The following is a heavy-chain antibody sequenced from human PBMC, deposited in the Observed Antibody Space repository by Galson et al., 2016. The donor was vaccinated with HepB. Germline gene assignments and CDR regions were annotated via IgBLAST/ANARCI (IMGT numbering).Heavy chain of an antibody. Sequence: SLRLSCAASGLAFMHWVRQAPGKGLEWVAVIWYDGSNKYYGDSVKGRFTISRDNSKNTMYLQMNSLRAEDTAVYYCAREVGDYNKWDEPEDAFDIWGQGTMVTVSS. V-gene: IGHV3-33*01. D-gene: IGHD1-26*01. J-gene: IGHJ3*02. CDR3: AREVGDYNKWDEPEDAFDI. CDR2: IWYDGSNK. CDR1: GLAF.